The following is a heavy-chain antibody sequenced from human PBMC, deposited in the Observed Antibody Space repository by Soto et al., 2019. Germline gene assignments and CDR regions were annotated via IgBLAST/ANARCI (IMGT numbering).Heavy chain of an antibody. CDR1: GYSFTSYW. J-gene: IGHJ6*02. D-gene: IGHD6-6*01. Sequence: GESLKISCKGSGYSFTSYWIGWVRQMPGKGLEWMGIIYPGDSDTRYSPSFQGQVTISADKSISTAYLQWSSLKASDTAMYYCARHAAIAALPKYYYYGMDVWGPGTTVNVSS. V-gene: IGHV5-51*01. CDR3: ARHAAIAALPKYYYYGMDV. CDR2: IYPGDSDT.